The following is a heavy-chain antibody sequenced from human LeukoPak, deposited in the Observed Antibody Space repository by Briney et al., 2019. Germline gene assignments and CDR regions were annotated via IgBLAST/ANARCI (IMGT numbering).Heavy chain of an antibody. D-gene: IGHD3-22*01. J-gene: IGHJ4*02. CDR3: AKGDDSSGYYYSFDC. Sequence: GRSLRLSCAASGFTFDDYAMHWVRQAPGKGLEWVSGISWNSGSIGYADSVKGRFTISRDNAKNSLYLQMNSLRAEDTALYYCAKGDDSSGYYYSFDCWGQGTLVTVSS. V-gene: IGHV3-9*01. CDR1: GFTFDDYA. CDR2: ISWNSGSI.